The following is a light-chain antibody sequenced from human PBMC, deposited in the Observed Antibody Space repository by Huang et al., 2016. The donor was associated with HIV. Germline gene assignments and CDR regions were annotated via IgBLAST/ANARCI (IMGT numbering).Light chain of an antibody. J-gene: IGKJ4*01. V-gene: IGKV1-9*01. CDR2: GAS. CDR1: QDISSY. Sequence: IQLTQSPSSLSASMRDRVTFTCRASQDISSYLAWYQQKPGEAPKLLIYGASTLQDGVSSRFSGSGSGTNFTLTISSLQPEDFATYYCQQLNNYPLTFGGGTKVE. CDR3: QQLNNYPLT.